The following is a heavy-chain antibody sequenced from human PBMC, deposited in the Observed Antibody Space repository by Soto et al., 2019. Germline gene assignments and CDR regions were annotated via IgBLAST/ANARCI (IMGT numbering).Heavy chain of an antibody. J-gene: IGHJ6*02. CDR3: ARGITIFGVLTISTPMDV. Sequence: EVQLVESGGGLVQPGGSLRLSCAASGFTFSTYTMNWVRQAPGKGLEWVSYISSGSSTIYYADSVKGRFTISRDDAKNSLYLQMNSLRDEDTAVYYCARGITIFGVLTISTPMDVWGQGTTVTVSS. D-gene: IGHD3-3*01. CDR2: ISSGSSTI. CDR1: GFTFSTYT. V-gene: IGHV3-48*02.